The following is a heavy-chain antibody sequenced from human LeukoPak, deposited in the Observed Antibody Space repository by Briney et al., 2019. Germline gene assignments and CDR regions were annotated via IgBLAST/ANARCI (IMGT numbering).Heavy chain of an antibody. J-gene: IGHJ4*02. CDR1: GFTLSSYA. CDR2: ISGSGGST. V-gene: IGHV3-23*01. Sequence: GGSLRLSCAASGFTLSSYAMSWVRQAPGKGLEWVSAISGSGGSTYYADSVKGRFTISRDNSKNALYLQMNSLRAEDTAVYYCAKQQGYYYDSSGYAEFDYWGQGTLVTVSS. CDR3: AKQQGYYYDSSGYAEFDY. D-gene: IGHD3-22*01.